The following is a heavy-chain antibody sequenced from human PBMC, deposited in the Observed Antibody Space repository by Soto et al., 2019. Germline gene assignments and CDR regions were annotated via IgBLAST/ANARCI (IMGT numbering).Heavy chain of an antibody. Sequence: GGSLRLSCAASGFTFSSYAMSWVRQAPGKGLEWVSAISGSGGSTYYADSVKGRFTISRDNSKNSMYLQMNSLRAEDTAVYYCAKGDYSSSWYYVGVTGLGADYWGQGTLVTVSS. CDR2: ISGSGGST. J-gene: IGHJ4*02. CDR3: AKGDYSSSWYYVGVTGLGADY. V-gene: IGHV3-23*01. CDR1: GFTFSSYA. D-gene: IGHD6-13*01.